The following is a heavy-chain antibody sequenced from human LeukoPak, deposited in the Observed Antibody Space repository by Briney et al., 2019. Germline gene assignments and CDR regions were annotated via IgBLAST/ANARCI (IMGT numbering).Heavy chain of an antibody. CDR3: ARGRQWLDY. V-gene: IGHV4-34*01. CDR1: GGSFSGCY. J-gene: IGHJ4*02. D-gene: IGHD6-19*01. Sequence: SETLSLTCAVYGGSFSGCYWSWIRQPPGKGLEWIGEINHSGSTNYNPSLKSRVTISVDTSKNQFSLKLSSVTAADTAVYYCARGRQWLDYWGQGTLVTVSS. CDR2: INHSGST.